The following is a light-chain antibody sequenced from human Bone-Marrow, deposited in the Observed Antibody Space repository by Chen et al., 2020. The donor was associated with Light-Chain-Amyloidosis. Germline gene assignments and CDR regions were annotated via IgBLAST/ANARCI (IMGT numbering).Light chain of an antibody. Sequence: DIVMTQSPLSLPVTPGEPASISCRSSQSLLHSNGYNYLDWYLQKPGQSPQLLIYLGSNRASGVPDRVSGSGSGTDFTLKISRVEAEDVGVYYCMQALQLPGTFGQGTKVEIK. CDR1: QSLLHSNGYNY. CDR3: MQALQLPGT. J-gene: IGKJ1*01. CDR2: LGS. V-gene: IGKV2-28*01.